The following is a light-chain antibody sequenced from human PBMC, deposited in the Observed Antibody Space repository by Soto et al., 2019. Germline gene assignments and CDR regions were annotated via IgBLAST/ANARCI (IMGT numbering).Light chain of an antibody. J-gene: IGKJ4*01. CDR3: LNYGSSPPT. CDR1: QSVYKNF. CDR2: GAS. V-gene: IGKV3-20*01. Sequence: EMVLTQSPGTLSFSPGERATLSCRASQSVYKNFLAWYQQKPGQAPRLLINGASNRATGIPDRFSGSGSGTNFSLTTNRLAPEDFAVYFCLNYGSSPPTVGAATKVAFK.